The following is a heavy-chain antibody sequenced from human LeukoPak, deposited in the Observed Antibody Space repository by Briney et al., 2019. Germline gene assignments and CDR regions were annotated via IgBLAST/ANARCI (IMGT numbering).Heavy chain of an antibody. V-gene: IGHV6-1*01. Sequence: SQTPSLTCAISGDSLSSNTAASDSSRHSPSRGLEWLVRTYYMSKWYNDYAGSVRSRITITPDTSNTQFPLQLNSVTPEDTAVYYCTRDLYCSGASCSFDYWGQGTLATVSS. CDR3: TRDLYCSGASCSFDY. CDR2: TYYMSKWYN. J-gene: IGHJ4*02. CDR1: GDSLSSNTAA. D-gene: IGHD2-15*01.